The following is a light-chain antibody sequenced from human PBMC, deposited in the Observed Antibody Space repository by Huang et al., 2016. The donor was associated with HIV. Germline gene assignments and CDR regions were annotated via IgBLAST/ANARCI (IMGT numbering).Light chain of an antibody. Sequence: EVVLTQSPATLSLSPGERATLSCRASQSVSNFLAWYQQKPGKAPRLLIYDTSNRATGIPARFSGSGSGTDFTLTISSLEPEDFAVYYCLQRTNWPAVFTFGPGTKVDIK. CDR2: DTS. J-gene: IGKJ3*01. V-gene: IGKV3-11*01. CDR1: QSVSNF. CDR3: LQRTNWPAVFT.